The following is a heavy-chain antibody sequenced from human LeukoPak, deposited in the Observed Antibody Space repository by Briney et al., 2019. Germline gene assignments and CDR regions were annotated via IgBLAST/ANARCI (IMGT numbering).Heavy chain of an antibody. J-gene: IGHJ6*03. V-gene: IGHV3-23*01. CDR1: GFTFSSDA. CDR3: AKALVNRYYYYMDV. Sequence: GVSLRLSCAASGFTFSSDAMSWVRQAPGKGLEWVSAISGSGGSTYYADSVKGRFTISRDNSKNTLYLQMNSLRAEDTAVYYCAKALVNRYYYYMDVWGKGTTVTVSS. CDR2: ISGSGGST. D-gene: IGHD6-13*01.